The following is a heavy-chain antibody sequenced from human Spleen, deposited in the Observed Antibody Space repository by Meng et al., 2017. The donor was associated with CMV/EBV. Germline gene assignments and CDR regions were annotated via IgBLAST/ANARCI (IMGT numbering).Heavy chain of an antibody. CDR1: GGSISSYY. CDR2: IYYSGST. D-gene: IGHD3-16*01. Sequence: SETLSLTCTVSGGSISSYYWSWIRQPPGKGLEWIGYIYYSGSTNYNPSLKSRVTISVDTSKNQFSLKLSSVTAADTAVYYCARGIMAQYYYYGMDVWGQGTTVTVSS. J-gene: IGHJ6*02. V-gene: IGHV4-59*01. CDR3: ARGIMAQYYYYGMDV.